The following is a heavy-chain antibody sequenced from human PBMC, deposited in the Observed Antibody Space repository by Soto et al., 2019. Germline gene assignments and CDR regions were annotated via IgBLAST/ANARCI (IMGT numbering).Heavy chain of an antibody. Sequence: PSQTLSLTCAISGDSVSSDNAVWNWIRQSPSRGLEWLGRTYYRSKWYHDYAASVKSRITINPDTSKNLFSLQLSAEDTAVYYCARDGPQILESLLGSPDYWGQGTLVTVSS. CDR2: TYYRSKWYH. J-gene: IGHJ4*02. V-gene: IGHV6-1*01. CDR1: GDSVSSDNAV. D-gene: IGHD3-3*01. CDR3: ARDGPQILESLLGSPDY.